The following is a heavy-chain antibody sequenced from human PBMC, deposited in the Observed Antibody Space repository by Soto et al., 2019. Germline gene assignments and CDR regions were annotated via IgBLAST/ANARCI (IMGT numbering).Heavy chain of an antibody. CDR3: AKAGGDC. J-gene: IGHJ4*02. Sequence: VQVLESGGGLVQPGGSLRLSCAASGFTASSYAMSWVRQAPGKGLEWVSGFSGSGGATFYADSVKGRFTISRDSSKNTVYLQMSRLRGEDTAAYYCAKAGGDCWGQGTLVTVSS. CDR1: GFTASSYA. D-gene: IGHD3-10*01. V-gene: IGHV3-23*01. CDR2: FSGSGGAT.